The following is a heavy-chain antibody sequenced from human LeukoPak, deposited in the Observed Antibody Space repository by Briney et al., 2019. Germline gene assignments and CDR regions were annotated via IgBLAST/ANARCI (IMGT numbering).Heavy chain of an antibody. Sequence: SETLSLTCTVSGGSISSGRYWRSWIRQHPGKGLEWIGYVYYCGSTYYSPSLRSRLSISVDTSKNQFSLSLSSVTAADTAVYYCARAILTASGSVWYFDLWGRGTLVTVSS. D-gene: IGHD3-3*01. CDR2: VYYCGST. V-gene: IGHV4-31*03. CDR1: GGSISSGRYW. J-gene: IGHJ2*01. CDR3: ARAILTASGSVWYFDL.